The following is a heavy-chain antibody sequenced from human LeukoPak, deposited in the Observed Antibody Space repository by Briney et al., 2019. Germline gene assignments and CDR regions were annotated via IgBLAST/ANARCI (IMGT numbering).Heavy chain of an antibody. CDR2: IYYSGST. D-gene: IGHD6-6*01. Sequence: SETLSLTCTVSGGSISSSSYYWGWIRQPPGKGLEWIGSIYYSGSTYYNPSLKSRVTISVDTSKNQFSLKLSSVTAADTAVYYCARKRPYSSSSPFDYWGQGTLVTVSS. J-gene: IGHJ4*02. CDR1: GGSISSSSYY. CDR3: ARKRPYSSSSPFDY. V-gene: IGHV4-39*01.